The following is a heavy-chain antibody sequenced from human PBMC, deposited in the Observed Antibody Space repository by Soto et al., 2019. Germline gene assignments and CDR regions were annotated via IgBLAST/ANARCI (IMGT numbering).Heavy chain of an antibody. CDR2: IYYSGST. J-gene: IGHJ4*02. CDR3: ARERSLTMVRGVVTIMDY. V-gene: IGHV4-59*01. CDR1: GGSISSYY. D-gene: IGHD3-10*01. Sequence: QVQLQESGPGLVKPSETLSLTCTVSGGSISSYYWSWIRQPPGKGLEWIGYIYYSGSTDYNPSLKSRVNMSVDTSKNQFSLKLSSVTAADTAVYYCARERSLTMVRGVVTIMDYWGQGTLVTVSS.